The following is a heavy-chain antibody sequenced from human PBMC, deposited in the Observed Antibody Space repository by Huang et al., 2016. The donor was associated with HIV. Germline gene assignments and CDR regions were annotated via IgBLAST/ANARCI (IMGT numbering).Heavy chain of an antibody. J-gene: IGHJ4*02. V-gene: IGHV3-74*01. Sequence: EVQLVESGGGLVQPGGSLRLSCAASGFTFSSYWMHWVRQAPGKGLVWVSSINSDGSSKSYADSVKGRCTITRDNAKNTLYLQMNRLRAEDTAVYYCARGGGYYDFWSGYYYFDYWGQGTLVTVSS. CDR2: INSDGSSK. CDR1: GFTFSSYW. CDR3: ARGGGYYDFWSGYYYFDY. D-gene: IGHD3-3*01.